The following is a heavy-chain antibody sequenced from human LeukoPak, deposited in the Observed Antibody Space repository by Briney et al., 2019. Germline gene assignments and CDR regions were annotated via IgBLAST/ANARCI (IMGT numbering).Heavy chain of an antibody. CDR2: ISYDGSNK. Sequence: GGSLRLSCAASGFTFNNAWMSWVRQAPGKGLEWVAVISYDGSNKYYADSVKGRFTISRDNSKNTLYLQMNSLRAEDTAVYYCASHTYSSSPALDYWGQGTLVTVSS. V-gene: IGHV3-30-3*01. CDR1: GFTFNNAW. CDR3: ASHTYSSSPALDY. J-gene: IGHJ4*02. D-gene: IGHD6-6*01.